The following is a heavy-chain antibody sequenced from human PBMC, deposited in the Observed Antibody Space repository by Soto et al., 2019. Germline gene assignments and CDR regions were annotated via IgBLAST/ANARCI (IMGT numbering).Heavy chain of an antibody. V-gene: IGHV1-18*01. CDR3: ARDQRCGGDCYSPYYYGMDV. J-gene: IGHJ6*02. Sequence: QVQLVQSGAEVKKPGASVKVSCKASGYTFTSYGISWVRQAPGQGLEWMGWISAYNGNTNYAQKLQGRVTMTTDTATSTAYMELRSLRSDDTAVYYCARDQRCGGDCYSPYYYGMDVGGQGTTVTVSS. CDR1: GYTFTSYG. CDR2: ISAYNGNT. D-gene: IGHD2-21*02.